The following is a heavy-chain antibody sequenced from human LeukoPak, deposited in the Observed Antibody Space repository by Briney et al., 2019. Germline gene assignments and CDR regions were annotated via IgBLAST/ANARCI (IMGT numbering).Heavy chain of an antibody. J-gene: IGHJ4*02. Sequence: TLSLTCTVSGGSISSGGYYWSWIRQHPGKGLEWIGYIYYSGSTYYNPSLKSRVTISVDTSKNQFSLKLSSVTAADTAVYYCARVKYYYDSSGYYYFDYWGQGTLVTVSS. D-gene: IGHD3-22*01. CDR2: IYYSGST. V-gene: IGHV4-31*03. CDR3: ARVKYYYDSSGYYYFDY. CDR1: GGSISSGGYY.